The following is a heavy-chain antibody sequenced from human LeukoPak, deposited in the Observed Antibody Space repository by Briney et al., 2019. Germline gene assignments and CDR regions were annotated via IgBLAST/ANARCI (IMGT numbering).Heavy chain of an antibody. D-gene: IGHD3-22*01. V-gene: IGHV4-59*08. CDR3: ARGEYYYDSSGYSLDDAFDI. Sequence: SETLSLTCTVSGGSISSYYWSWIRQPPGKGLEWIGYIYYSGSTNYNPSLKSRVTISVDTSKNQFSLKLSSVTAADTAVYYCARGEYYYDSSGYSLDDAFDIWGQGTMVTVSS. CDR1: GGSISSYY. CDR2: IYYSGST. J-gene: IGHJ3*02.